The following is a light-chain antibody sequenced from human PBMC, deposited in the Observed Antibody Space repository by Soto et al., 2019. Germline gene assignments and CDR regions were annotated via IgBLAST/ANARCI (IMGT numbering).Light chain of an antibody. J-gene: IGLJ3*02. CDR1: SSNIGNNA. CDR3: AAWDDSLNGPV. CDR2: YDD. Sequence: QSVLTQPPSVSEAPRQRVTISCSGSSSNIGNNAVSWYQQLPGKAPKLLIYYDDLLPSGVSDRFSGSKSGTSASLAISGLQSKDEADYYCAAWDDSLNGPVFGGGTKLTVL. V-gene: IGLV1-36*01.